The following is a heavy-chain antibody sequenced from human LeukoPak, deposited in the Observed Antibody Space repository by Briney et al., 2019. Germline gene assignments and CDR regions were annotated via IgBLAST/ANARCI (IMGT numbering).Heavy chain of an antibody. CDR2: IYHSGST. CDR1: GGSISSSNW. V-gene: IGHV4-4*02. CDR3: ARWGWAAAGPRAFDI. D-gene: IGHD6-13*01. Sequence: PSETLSLTCTVSGGSISSSNWWSWVRQPPGKGLEWIGEIYHSGSTNYNPSLKSRVTISVDKSKNQFSLKLSSVTAADTAVYYCARWGWAAAGPRAFDIWGQGTMVTVSS. J-gene: IGHJ3*02.